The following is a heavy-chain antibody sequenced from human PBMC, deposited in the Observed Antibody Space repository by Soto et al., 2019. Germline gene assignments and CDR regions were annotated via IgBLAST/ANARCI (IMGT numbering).Heavy chain of an antibody. CDR1: GGSISSSSYY. Sequence: QLQLQESGPGLVKPSETLSLTCTVSGGSISSSSYYWGWIRQPPGKGLEWIGSIYYSGSTYYNPSLKSRVTICVDTSKNQFSLKLSSVTAADTAVYYCARLTISPVRSLDYWGQGTLVTVSS. CDR2: IYYSGST. CDR3: ARLTISPVRSLDY. J-gene: IGHJ4*02. D-gene: IGHD3-9*01. V-gene: IGHV4-39*01.